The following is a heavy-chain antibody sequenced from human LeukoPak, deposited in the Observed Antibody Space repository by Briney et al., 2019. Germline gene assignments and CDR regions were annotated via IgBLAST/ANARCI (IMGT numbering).Heavy chain of an antibody. CDR1: GGSIGSYY. CDR3: ARSYGYDNYYYYYMDV. CDR2: IYTSGST. J-gene: IGHJ6*03. D-gene: IGHD5-18*01. V-gene: IGHV4-4*07. Sequence: PSETLSLTCTVSGGSIGSYYWSWIRQPAGKGLEWIGRIYTSGSTNYNPSLKSRVTISVDKSKNQFSLKLSSVTAADTAVYYCARSYGYDNYYYYYMDVWGKGTTVTVSS.